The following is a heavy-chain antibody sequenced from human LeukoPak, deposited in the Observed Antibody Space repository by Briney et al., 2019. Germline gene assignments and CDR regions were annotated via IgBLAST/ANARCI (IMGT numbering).Heavy chain of an antibody. CDR1: GFTFSSYW. CDR3: ARDRSLTAFDY. V-gene: IGHV3-21*01. Sequence: PGGSPRLSCAASGFTFSSYWMSWVRQAPGKGLEWVSSISSSSSYIHYADSVKGRFTISRDNAKNSLYLQMNSLRAEDTAEYYCARDRSLTAFDYWGLGTLVTVSS. CDR2: ISSSSSYI. D-gene: IGHD5-18*01. J-gene: IGHJ4*02.